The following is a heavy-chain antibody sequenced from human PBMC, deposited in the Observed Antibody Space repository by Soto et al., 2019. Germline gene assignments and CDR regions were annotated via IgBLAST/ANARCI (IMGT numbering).Heavy chain of an antibody. D-gene: IGHD2-21*02. V-gene: IGHV3-7*01. J-gene: IGHJ4*02. CDR3: ARAGYCGPGCYYYFDY. CDR2: IKQDGSER. Sequence: GSLRLSCAASRFTFSSYWMTWVRQAPGKGLEWVANIKQDGSERYYVDSVKGRFTISRDNAKNSLYLQMNSLRVEDTSVYYCARAGYCGPGCYYYFDYWGQGTLVTVSS. CDR1: RFTFSSYW.